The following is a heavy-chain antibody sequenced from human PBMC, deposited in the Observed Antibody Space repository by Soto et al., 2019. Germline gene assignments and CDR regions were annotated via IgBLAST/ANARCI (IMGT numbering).Heavy chain of an antibody. CDR3: ARAKLRQLVGWFDP. Sequence: QVQLQQWGAGLLKPSETLSLTCAVYGGSFSGYYWSWIRQPPGKGLEWIGEINHSGSTNYNPSLKHQAPXXVXSXXSQLPQKLGPLPAANTAVSDCARAKLRQLVGWFDPWGQGTLVTVAS. CDR2: INHSGST. D-gene: IGHD6-6*01. J-gene: IGHJ5*02. V-gene: IGHV4-34*01. CDR1: GGSFSGYY.